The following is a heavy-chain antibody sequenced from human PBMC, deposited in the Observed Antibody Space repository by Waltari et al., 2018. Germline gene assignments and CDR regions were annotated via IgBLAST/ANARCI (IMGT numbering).Heavy chain of an antibody. D-gene: IGHD3-10*01. J-gene: IGHJ4*02. V-gene: IGHV1-69*04. CDR1: GGTFSSYA. Sequence: QLQLVQSGAEVKKPGSSVKVSCKASGGTFSSYAISWLRQAPGQGLEWMGGILPILGIANYEQKCQGRVTITADQSTSTAYMELSSLRSEDTAVYYCARVGSGGGQTTVDYWGQGTLVTVSS. CDR2: ILPILGIA. CDR3: ARVGSGGGQTTVDY.